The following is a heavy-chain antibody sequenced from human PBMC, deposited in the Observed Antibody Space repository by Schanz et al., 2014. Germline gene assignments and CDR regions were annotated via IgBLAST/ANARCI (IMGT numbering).Heavy chain of an antibody. J-gene: IGHJ4*02. D-gene: IGHD5-12*01. CDR2: INPSGGST. Sequence: QVQLVQSGAEVKKPGSSVKVSCKASGGTFTSDSMHWVRQAPGQGLEWMGMINPSGGSTTYAQKFQGWVTMTRDTSISTAYMELSRLKSDDTAVYYCARAFGGYDPAGALDYWGQGTLVTVSS. CDR1: GGTFTSDS. CDR3: ARAFGGYDPAGALDY. V-gene: IGHV1-2*04.